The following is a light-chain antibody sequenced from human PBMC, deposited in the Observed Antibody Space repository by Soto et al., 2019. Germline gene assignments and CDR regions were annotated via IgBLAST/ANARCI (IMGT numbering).Light chain of an antibody. CDR1: QSISNR. CDR2: DAS. J-gene: IGKJ3*01. V-gene: IGKV1-5*01. CDR3: QHYNGYSLT. Sequence: DIQMTQSPSTLSASVGDRVTITCRASQSISNRLAWYQQKPGKAPKVLINDASSLESGVPSTFSGSGSGTEFTLSISSLQPDDSATYYCQHYNGYSLTFGPGTKVDI.